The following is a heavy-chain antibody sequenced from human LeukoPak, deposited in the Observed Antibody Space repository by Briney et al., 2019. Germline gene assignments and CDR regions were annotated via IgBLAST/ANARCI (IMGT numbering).Heavy chain of an antibody. CDR3: ARDDNLFSSSWYYFDY. D-gene: IGHD6-13*01. Sequence: PGGSLRLSCAASGFTFSSYSMNWVRQAPGKGLEWVSSISSSSSTIYYADSVKGRFTISRDNAKNSLYLQMNSLRAEDTAVYYCARDDNLFSSSWYYFDYWGQGTLVTVSS. CDR1: GFTFSSYS. V-gene: IGHV3-48*01. CDR2: ISSSSSTI. J-gene: IGHJ4*02.